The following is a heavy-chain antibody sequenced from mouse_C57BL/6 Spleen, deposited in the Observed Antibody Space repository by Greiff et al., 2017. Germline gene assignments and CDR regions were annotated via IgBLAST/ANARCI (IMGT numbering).Heavy chain of an antibody. V-gene: IGHV1-42*01. CDR3: ARAFAY. J-gene: IGHJ3*01. CDR1: GYSFTGYY. CDR2: INPSTGGT. Sequence: VQLQQSGPELVKPGASVKISCKASGYSFTGYYMNWVKQSPEKSLEWIGEINPSTGGTTYNQKFKAKATLTVDKSSSTAYMQLKSLTSEDSAVDDCARAFAYWGQGTLVTVSA.